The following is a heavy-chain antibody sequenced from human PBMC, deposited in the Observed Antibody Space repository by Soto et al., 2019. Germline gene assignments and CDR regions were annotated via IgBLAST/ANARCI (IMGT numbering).Heavy chain of an antibody. Sequence: EVQLVESGGGLVRPGGSLRLSCAASGFSFSDHYMDWVRQAPGKGLEWVGRTRNKAYSFTTEYAPALKGRVTISRDDSEDSLYLQMNSLKTEDTALYYCVTSIPRSKWSVFDAWGQGTLVTVSP. CDR2: TRNKAYSFTT. V-gene: IGHV3-72*01. CDR3: VTSIPRSKWSVFDA. J-gene: IGHJ4*02. D-gene: IGHD2-15*01. CDR1: GFSFSDHY.